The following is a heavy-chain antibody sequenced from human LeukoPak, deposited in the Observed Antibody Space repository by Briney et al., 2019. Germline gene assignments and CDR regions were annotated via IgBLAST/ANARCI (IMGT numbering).Heavy chain of an antibody. V-gene: IGHV3-66*01. J-gene: IGHJ4*02. CDR3: AKADDIVVVPAATDY. Sequence: GGSLRLSCAASGFTVSSNYMSWVRQAPGKGLEWVSVIYSGGSTYYADSVKGRFTISRDNSKNTLYLQMNSLRAEDTAVYYCAKADDIVVVPAATDYWGQGTLVTVSS. CDR2: IYSGGST. D-gene: IGHD2-2*01. CDR1: GFTVSSNY.